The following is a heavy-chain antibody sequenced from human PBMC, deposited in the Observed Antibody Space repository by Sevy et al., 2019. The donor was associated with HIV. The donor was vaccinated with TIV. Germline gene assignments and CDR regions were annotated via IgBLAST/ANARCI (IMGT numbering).Heavy chain of an antibody. J-gene: IGHJ6*02. Sequence: GGSLRLSCAASGFTFSSYSMNWVRQAPGKGLEWVSYISSSSSTIYYADSVKGRFTISRDNAKNSLYLQMNSLRDEDTAVYYCARVVEGLSGGYCSGGSCYGDGSVRNYYYGMDVWGQGTTVTVSS. CDR1: GFTFSSYS. D-gene: IGHD2-15*01. CDR3: ARVVEGLSGGYCSGGSCYGDGSVRNYYYGMDV. V-gene: IGHV3-48*02. CDR2: ISSSSSTI.